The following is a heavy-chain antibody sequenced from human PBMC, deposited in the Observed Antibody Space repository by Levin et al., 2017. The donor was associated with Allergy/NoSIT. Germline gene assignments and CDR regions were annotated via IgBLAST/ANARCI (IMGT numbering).Heavy chain of an antibody. CDR2: ISGSGGST. CDR3: AKDLSLSLRLGELSLYSPSTYYFDY. D-gene: IGHD3-16*02. V-gene: IGHV3-23*01. CDR1: GFTFSSYA. Sequence: PGGSLRLSCAASGFTFSSYAMSWVRQAPGKGLEWVSAISGSGGSTYYADSVKGRFTISRDNSKNTLYLQMNSLRAEDTAVYYCAKDLSLSLRLGELSLYSPSTYYFDYWGQGTLVTVSS. J-gene: IGHJ4*02.